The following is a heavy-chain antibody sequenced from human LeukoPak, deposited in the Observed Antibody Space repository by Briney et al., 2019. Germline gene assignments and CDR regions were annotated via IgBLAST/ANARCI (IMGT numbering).Heavy chain of an antibody. J-gene: IGHJ2*01. V-gene: IGHV4-38-2*01. CDR3: ARLLSL. CDR2: IYHSGST. Sequence: SETLSLTCAVSGYSISSGYYWGWIRQPPGKGLEWIGSIYHSGSTYYNPSLKSRVTISADTPKNQFSLKLSSVTAADTAVYYCARLLSLWGRGTLVTVSS. CDR1: GYSISSGYY.